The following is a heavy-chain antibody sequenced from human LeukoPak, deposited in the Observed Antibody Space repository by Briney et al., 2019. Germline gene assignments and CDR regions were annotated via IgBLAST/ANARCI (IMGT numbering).Heavy chain of an antibody. D-gene: IGHD2-2*01. CDR1: GFTFSNAW. CDR3: TTRFVVVPAAREDY. V-gene: IGHV3-15*01. CDR2: IKSKTDGGTT. J-gene: IGHJ4*02. Sequence: VGSLRLSCAASGFTFSNAWMSWVRQAPGKGLEWVGRIKSKTDGGTTDYAAPVKGRFTISRDDSKNTLYLQMNSLKTEDTAVYYCTTRFVVVPAAREDYWGQGTLVTVSS.